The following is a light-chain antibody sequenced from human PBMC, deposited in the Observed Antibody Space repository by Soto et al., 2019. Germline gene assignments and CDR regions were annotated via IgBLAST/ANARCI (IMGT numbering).Light chain of an antibody. V-gene: IGLV2-14*03. J-gene: IGLJ1*01. CDR1: SSDVGAYTF. CDR3: SSYTSSSTHV. CDR2: YVS. Sequence: QSVLTQPASVSGSPGQSITISCTGTSSDVGAYTFVSWYQQHPDKVPKLMIFYVSRRPSGVSDRFSGSKSGNTASLTISGLQPEDEADYYCSSYTSSSTHVFGSGTKLTVL.